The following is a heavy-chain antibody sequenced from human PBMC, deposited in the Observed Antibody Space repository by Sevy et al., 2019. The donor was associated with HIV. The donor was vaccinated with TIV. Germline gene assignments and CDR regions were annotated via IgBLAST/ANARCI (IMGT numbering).Heavy chain of an antibody. CDR3: ARDGYYYRSGTYRPPNYYGMDV. V-gene: IGHV1-18*01. CDR1: GYTFSSYG. CDR2: ISDYNGYT. D-gene: IGHD3-10*01. J-gene: IGHJ6*02. Sequence: ASVKVSSKASGYTFSSYGISWVRQAPGQGLEWMGCISDYNGYTNYARKFQGRVTMSTETSTRTAYMELRSLRSDDTAVYFCARDGYYYRSGTYRPPNYYGMDVWGQGTAVTVSS.